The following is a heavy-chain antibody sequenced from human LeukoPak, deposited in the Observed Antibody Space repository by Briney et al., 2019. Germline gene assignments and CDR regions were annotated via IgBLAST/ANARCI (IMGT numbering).Heavy chain of an antibody. CDR3: ARLSGYSWNLFDY. J-gene: IGHJ4*02. D-gene: IGHD3-3*01. Sequence: AASVKVSCKTSGDTFSSNAIGWVRQAPGQGLEWMGRIIPTLDLSSHAQKFQGRVTITADKTTSTAYMELSRLTSEDTAIYYCARLSGYSWNLFDYWGQGTLVTVSS. CDR2: IIPTLDLS. CDR1: GDTFSSNA. V-gene: IGHV1-69*04.